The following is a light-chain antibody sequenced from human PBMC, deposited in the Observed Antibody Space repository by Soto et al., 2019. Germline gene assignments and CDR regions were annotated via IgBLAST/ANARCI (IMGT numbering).Light chain of an antibody. J-gene: IGKJ4*01. V-gene: IGKV3D-20*02. CDR3: QQCRNWPLT. Sequence: IVLTQSPGTLSLSPGERATLSCRASQSVSSSYLAWYQQRPGQPPRLLIYDASTRATGISARFSGSGYGTEFTLTISSLQSEDFAVYFCQQCRNWPLTFGGGTKV. CDR1: QSVSSSY. CDR2: DAS.